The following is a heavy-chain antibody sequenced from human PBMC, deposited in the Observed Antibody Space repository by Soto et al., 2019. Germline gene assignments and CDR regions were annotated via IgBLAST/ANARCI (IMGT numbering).Heavy chain of an antibody. V-gene: IGHV4-34*01. CDR2: INHSGST. CDR3: ARGGYSSSSRDEGIYFDY. D-gene: IGHD6-6*01. J-gene: IGHJ4*02. CDR1: GGSFSGYY. Sequence: ETLSLTCAVYGGSFSGYYWSWIRQPPGKGLEWIGEINHSGSTNYNPSLKRRVTISVDTSKGQCSLKLSAVTAADTAVYFCARGGYSSSSRDEGIYFDYWGQGTLVTVSS.